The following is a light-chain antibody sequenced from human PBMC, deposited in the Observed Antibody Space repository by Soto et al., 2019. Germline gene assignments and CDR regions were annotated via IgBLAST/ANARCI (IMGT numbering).Light chain of an antibody. J-gene: IGLJ2*01. CDR3: QSYDSSLSGVV. CDR1: SSNIGAHFD. Sequence: QPVLTQPPSVSGAPGQRVTISCTGSSSNIGAHFDVHWYQQLPGTAPKLLIYGNNNRPSGVPDRFSGSKSGTSASLAITGLQAEDEADYFCQSYDSSLSGVVFGGGTKLTVL. V-gene: IGLV1-40*01. CDR2: GNN.